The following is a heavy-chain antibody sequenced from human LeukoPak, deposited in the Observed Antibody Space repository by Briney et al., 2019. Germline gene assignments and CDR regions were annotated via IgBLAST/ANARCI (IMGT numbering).Heavy chain of an antibody. CDR3: ALLNPWDY. CDR2: IWYDGSKK. V-gene: IGHV3-33*01. J-gene: IGHJ4*02. Sequence: PGGSLRLSSVASGFSFRSYGMHWVRQAPGKGLEWVAVIWYDGSKKFYADSVKGRFTISRDDSKNTLYLQINSLRAEDTAMYYCALLNPWDYWGRGTLVTVSS. CDR1: GFSFRSYG.